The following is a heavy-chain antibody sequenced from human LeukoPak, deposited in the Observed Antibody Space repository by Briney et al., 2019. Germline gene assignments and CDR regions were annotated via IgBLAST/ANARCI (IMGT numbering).Heavy chain of an antibody. CDR3: ARGRYSYGPADY. CDR2: IYYSGST. CDR1: GGSISSYY. J-gene: IGHJ4*02. D-gene: IGHD5-18*01. Sequence: PSETLSLTCTVSGGSISSYYWSWIRQPPGKGLERIGYIYYSGSTNYNPSLKSRVTISVDTSKNQFSLKLSSVTAADTAVYYCARGRYSYGPADYWGQGTLVTVSS. V-gene: IGHV4-59*01.